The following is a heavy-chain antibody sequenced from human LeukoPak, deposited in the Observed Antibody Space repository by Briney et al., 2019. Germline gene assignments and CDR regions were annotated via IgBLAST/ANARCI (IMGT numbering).Heavy chain of an antibody. CDR2: IYTSGST. Sequence: PSETLSLTCTVSGGSISSYYWSWIRQPAGKGLEWIGRIYTSGSTNYNPSLKSRVTMSVDTSKNQFSLKLSSVTAADTAVYYCARSLRRDYYDSTDAFDIWGQGTMVTVSS. CDR1: GGSISSYY. J-gene: IGHJ3*02. CDR3: ARSLRRDYYDSTDAFDI. D-gene: IGHD3-22*01. V-gene: IGHV4-4*07.